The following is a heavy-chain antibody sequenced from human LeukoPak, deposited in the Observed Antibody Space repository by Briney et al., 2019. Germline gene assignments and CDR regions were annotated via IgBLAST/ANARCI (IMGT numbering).Heavy chain of an antibody. Sequence: PSQTLSLTCAVYGGSFSGYYWSWIRQPPGKGLEWIGEINHSGSTNYNPSLKSRVTISVDTSKNQFSLKLSSVTAADTAVYYCATTNVLLWFGELSKTAYFDYWGQGTLVTVSS. CDR3: ATTNVLLWFGELSKTAYFDY. V-gene: IGHV4-34*01. D-gene: IGHD3-10*01. CDR2: INHSGST. J-gene: IGHJ4*02. CDR1: GGSFSGYY.